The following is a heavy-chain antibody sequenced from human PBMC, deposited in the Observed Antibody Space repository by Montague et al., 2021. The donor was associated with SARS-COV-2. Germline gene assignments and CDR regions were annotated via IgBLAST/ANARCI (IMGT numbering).Heavy chain of an antibody. D-gene: IGHD3-10*01. Sequence: SETLSLTCTVSGGSISSSNYFWGWIRQPPGKGLEWIGSIYFGGGTYYNPSLKSRVTISVDTSKNQFSLKLTSVTAADTAAYYCAREFEGYFDLWGRGTLVMVSS. CDR2: IYFGGGT. V-gene: IGHV4-39*07. CDR1: GGSISSSNYF. J-gene: IGHJ2*01. CDR3: AREFEGYFDL.